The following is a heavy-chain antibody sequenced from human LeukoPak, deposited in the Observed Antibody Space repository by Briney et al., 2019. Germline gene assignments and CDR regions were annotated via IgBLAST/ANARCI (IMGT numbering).Heavy chain of an antibody. Sequence: PGGSLRLSCAASGFTFSSYGMSWVRQAPGKGLQWVSTVSGSAVSTYYADSVKGRFTISRDNSKNTVYLQMNSLRGEDTAICYCAKPNPPDAFDIWGQGTVVIVSS. V-gene: IGHV3-23*01. CDR3: AKPNPPDAFDI. CDR2: VSGSAVST. CDR1: GFTFSSYG. J-gene: IGHJ3*02.